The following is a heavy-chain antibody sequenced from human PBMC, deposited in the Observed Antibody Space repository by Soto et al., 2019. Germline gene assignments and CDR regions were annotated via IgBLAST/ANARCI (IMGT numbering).Heavy chain of an antibody. V-gene: IGHV3-33*01. CDR1: GFTFSGYG. Sequence: QVQLVESGGGVVQPGRSLRLSCAASGFTFSGYGMHWVRQAPGKGLEWVAVTRHDGSNTYYADSVRGRFTISRDNSKKTLYLQMNRLRAEDTAVYYCARDGVGATTYFGYFDYWGQGTLVTVSS. D-gene: IGHD1-26*01. CDR3: ARDGVGATTYFGYFDY. CDR2: TRHDGSNT. J-gene: IGHJ4*02.